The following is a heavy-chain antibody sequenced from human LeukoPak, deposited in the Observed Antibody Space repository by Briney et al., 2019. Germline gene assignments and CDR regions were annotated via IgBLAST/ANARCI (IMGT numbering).Heavy chain of an antibody. D-gene: IGHD2-2*01. J-gene: IGHJ6*03. V-gene: IGHV4-59*01. Sequence: SETLSLTCTVSGGSISRYYWSWIRQPPGKGLEWIGYIYYSGSTNYNPSLKSRVTISVDTSKNQFSLKLSSVTAADTAVYYCAKTVVPAAMDYYYYYMDVWGKGTTVTISS. CDR1: GGSISRYY. CDR2: IYYSGST. CDR3: AKTVVPAAMDYYYYYMDV.